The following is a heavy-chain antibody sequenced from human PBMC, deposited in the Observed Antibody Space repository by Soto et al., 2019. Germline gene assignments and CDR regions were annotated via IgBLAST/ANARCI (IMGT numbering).Heavy chain of an antibody. V-gene: IGHV5-51*01. J-gene: IGHJ5*02. CDR2: IYPGDSDT. CDR3: ARPSGYSSAINWFDR. CDR1: GYSFTSYW. D-gene: IGHD5-18*01. Sequence: VEALKISCKGSGYSFTSYWIGWVRQMPGKDLEWMGIIYPGDSDTRYSASFHGQVTISPDKAISTAYLQSSSLKASDTAMYYCARPSGYSSAINWFDRWGRGHMVTVSS.